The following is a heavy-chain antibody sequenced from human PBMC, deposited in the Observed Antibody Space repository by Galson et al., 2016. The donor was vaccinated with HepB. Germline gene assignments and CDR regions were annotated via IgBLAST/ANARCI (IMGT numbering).Heavy chain of an antibody. CDR1: GFTFSNYA. CDR3: ARDYYGNSNFATWMDV. V-gene: IGHV3-30-3*01. CDR2: ISYDGSNK. J-gene: IGHJ6*02. D-gene: IGHD2-15*01. Sequence: SLRLSCAASGFTFSNYAMHWVRQAPGKGLEWVAIISYDGSNKYHADSVKGRFTISRDNFKNTLYLQMNSLRHEDTAVYYCARDYYGNSNFATWMDVWGQGTTVTVAS.